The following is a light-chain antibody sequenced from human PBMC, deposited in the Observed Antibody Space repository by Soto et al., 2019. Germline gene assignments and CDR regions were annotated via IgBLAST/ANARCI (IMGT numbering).Light chain of an antibody. CDR1: SSDIGGYDY. J-gene: IGLJ1*01. CDR2: GVT. CDR3: TSYTSSSTHV. V-gene: IGLV2-14*01. Sequence: QSVRTQPASVSGSPGQSITITCTGTSSDIGGYDYVSWYQHHPGKAPKVIIYGVTNRPSGVSHRFSGSKSANTASLTISGLQAEDEADYYCTSYTSSSTHVFGTGTKVTVL.